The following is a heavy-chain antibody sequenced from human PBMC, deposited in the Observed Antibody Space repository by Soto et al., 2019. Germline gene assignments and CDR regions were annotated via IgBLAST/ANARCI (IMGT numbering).Heavy chain of an antibody. CDR1: GYTFTSYG. J-gene: IGHJ1*01. CDR3: AMDYGDRPEYFKH. Sequence: QVQLVQSGPDLKRPGASMKGSCKASGYTFTSYGISWVRQAPGQGLEWMAWISPLKGRTQYSQKAQGRVTLSTDTSSNTAYMEMTTLRVDDTAVYYCAMDYGDRPEYFKHWGQGTLVTVS. V-gene: IGHV1-18*04. CDR2: ISPLKGRT. D-gene: IGHD4-17*01.